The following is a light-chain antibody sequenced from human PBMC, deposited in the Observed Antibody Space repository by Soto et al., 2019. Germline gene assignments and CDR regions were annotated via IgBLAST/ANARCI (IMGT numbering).Light chain of an antibody. CDR1: QSISSW. Sequence: DIQMTQSPSTLSASVGDRVTITCRASQSISSWLAWYQQKPGKAPKLLIYDASSLESGVPSKFSGSGSGTEFTLTISRLQPDDFATCYCQQYNSYSWTFGQGPKVEIK. V-gene: IGKV1-5*01. CDR3: QQYNSYSWT. CDR2: DAS. J-gene: IGKJ1*01.